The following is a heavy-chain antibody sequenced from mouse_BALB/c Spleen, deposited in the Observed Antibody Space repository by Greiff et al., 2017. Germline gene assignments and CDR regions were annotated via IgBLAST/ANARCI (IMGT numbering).Heavy chain of an antibody. V-gene: IGHV5-6-5*01. CDR3: ARGGNYVGFAY. CDR1: GFTFSSYA. J-gene: IGHJ3*01. Sequence: EVQGVESGGGLVKPGGSLKLSCAASGFTFSSYAMSWVRQTPEKRLEWVASISSGGSTYYPDSVKGRFTISRDNARNILYLQMSSLRSEDTAMYYCARGGNYVGFAYWGQGTLVTVSA. CDR2: ISSGGST. D-gene: IGHD2-1*01.